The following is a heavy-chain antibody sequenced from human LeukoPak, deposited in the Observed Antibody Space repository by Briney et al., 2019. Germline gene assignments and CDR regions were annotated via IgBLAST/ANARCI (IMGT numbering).Heavy chain of an antibody. CDR3: GIGGWPLYYFDY. CDR2: IYTSGTT. CDR1: GVSISSGSYF. D-gene: IGHD5-24*01. V-gene: IGHV4-61*02. J-gene: IGHJ4*02. Sequence: SQTLSLTCTVSGVSISSGSYFWSWIRQPAGKGLEWIGRIYTSGTTDYNPSLKSRITISMDTSKNHVSLKLSSETAADTAVYYCGIGGWPLYYFDYWGQGILVTVSS.